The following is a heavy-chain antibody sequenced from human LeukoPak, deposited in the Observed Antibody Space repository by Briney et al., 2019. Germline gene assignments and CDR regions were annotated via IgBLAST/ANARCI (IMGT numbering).Heavy chain of an antibody. V-gene: IGHV3-30*03. D-gene: IGHD3-22*01. CDR1: GFTFSSYG. CDR3: ARDGDDISGYYPTD. CDR2: ISYDGSNK. J-gene: IGHJ4*02. Sequence: GGSLRLSCAASGFTFSSYGMHWVRQAPGKGLEWVAVISYDGSNKYYADSVKGRFTVSRDNSKNMLNLQMNSLRVEDTAVYYCARDGDDISGYYPTDWGQGTLVTVSP.